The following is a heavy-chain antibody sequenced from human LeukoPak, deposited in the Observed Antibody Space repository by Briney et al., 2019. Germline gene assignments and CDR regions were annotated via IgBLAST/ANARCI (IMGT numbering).Heavy chain of an antibody. D-gene: IGHD1-1*01. CDR1: GGSISSYY. J-gene: IGHJ4*02. Sequence: SETLSFTCTVSGGSISSYYWSWIRQPPGKGLEWIGYIYYSGSTNYNPSLKSRVTISVDTSKNQFSLKLSSVTAADTAVYYCARSAKGARRFDYWGQGTLVTVSS. V-gene: IGHV4-59*08. CDR2: IYYSGST. CDR3: ARSAKGARRFDY.